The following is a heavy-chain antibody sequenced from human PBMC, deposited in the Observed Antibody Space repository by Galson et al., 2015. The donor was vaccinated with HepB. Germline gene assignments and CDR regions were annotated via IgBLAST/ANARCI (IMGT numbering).Heavy chain of an antibody. CDR2: IIPILGIA. CDR3: ARDPITMLRGVINGMDV. D-gene: IGHD3-10*01. V-gene: IGHV1-69*04. CDR1: GGTFSSYT. J-gene: IGHJ6*02. Sequence: SVKVSCKASGGTFSSYTISWVRQAPGQGLEWMGRIIPILGIANYAQKFQGRVTITADKSTSTAYMELSSLRSEDTAMYYCARDPITMLRGVINGMDVWGQGTTVTVSS.